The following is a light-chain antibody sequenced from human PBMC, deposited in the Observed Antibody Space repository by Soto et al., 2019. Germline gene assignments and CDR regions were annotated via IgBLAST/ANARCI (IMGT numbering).Light chain of an antibody. CDR1: QTVGTS. J-gene: IGKJ4*01. V-gene: IGKV3-15*01. Sequence: EIVLTQSPATLSVSPGERATLSCRASQTVGTSLVWYQQKPGQAPSLLIYGASTRAAGIPARFSGSGSGTDFTLTISSLQSEDFAVYYCQQHNGWSLTFGGGTEVEIK. CDR2: GAS. CDR3: QQHNGWSLT.